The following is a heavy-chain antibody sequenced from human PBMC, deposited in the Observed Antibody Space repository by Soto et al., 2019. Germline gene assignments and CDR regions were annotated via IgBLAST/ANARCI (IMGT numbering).Heavy chain of an antibody. Sequence: QVQLVESGGGVVQPGRSLRLSCAASGFTFSSYAMHWVRQAPGKGLEWVAVISYDGSNKYYADFVKGRFTISRDNSKNTLYVQMSSLRAEDTAVYYCAKANNGYYFDYWGQGTLVTVSS. D-gene: IGHD2-8*01. CDR1: GFTFSSYA. CDR2: ISYDGSNK. V-gene: IGHV3-30-3*01. J-gene: IGHJ4*02. CDR3: AKANNGYYFDY.